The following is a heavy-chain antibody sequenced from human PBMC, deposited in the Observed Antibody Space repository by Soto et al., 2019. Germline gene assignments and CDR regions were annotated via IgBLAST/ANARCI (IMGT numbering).Heavy chain of an antibody. V-gene: IGHV4-31*03. CDR3: ARYGGRGILDY. Sequence: QVQLQESGPGLVKPSQTLSLTGTVSGASISSGEHYWSWIRQHPGEGLEWIGYIYISGNTYYNPSLKSRLTISVDTSKNQFSLSLSSVTAADSAVYYCARYGGRGILDYWGQGTLVTVSS. CDR1: GASISSGEHY. J-gene: IGHJ4*02. CDR2: IYISGNT. D-gene: IGHD3-10*01.